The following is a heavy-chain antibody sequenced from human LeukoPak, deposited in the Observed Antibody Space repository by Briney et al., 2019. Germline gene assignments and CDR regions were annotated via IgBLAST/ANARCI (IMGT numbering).Heavy chain of an antibody. V-gene: IGHV4-34*01. CDR2: INPSGST. D-gene: IGHD3-22*01. J-gene: IGHJ6*03. CDR3: ARGRHDITMIVVVMTSVSYYLDV. CDR1: GGSFSGYH. Sequence: SETLSLTCAVYGGSFSGYHWAWIRQSPGKGLEWIGDINPSGSTYYNPSLKSRLTISVDTSKNQFSLKLRSVTAADTAVHYCARGRHDITMIVVVMTSVSYYLDVWGKGTTVTVS.